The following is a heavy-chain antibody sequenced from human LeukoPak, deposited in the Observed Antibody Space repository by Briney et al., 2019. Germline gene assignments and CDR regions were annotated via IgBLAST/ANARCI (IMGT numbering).Heavy chain of an antibody. D-gene: IGHD3-10*01. J-gene: IGHJ4*02. CDR3: AASITMVRGVIDY. CDR1: GGSISSGSYY. Sequence: ASETLSLTCTVSGGSISSGSYYWSWIRQPAGKGLEWIGRIYTSGSTNYNPSLKSRVTISVDTSKNQFSLKLSSVTAADTAVYYCAASITMVRGVIDYWGQGTLVTVSS. CDR2: IYTSGST. V-gene: IGHV4-61*02.